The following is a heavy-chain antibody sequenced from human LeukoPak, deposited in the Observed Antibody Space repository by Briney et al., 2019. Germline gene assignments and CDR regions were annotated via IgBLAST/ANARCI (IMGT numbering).Heavy chain of an antibody. D-gene: IGHD6-13*01. CDR1: GFTFSSDA. CDR2: ISSNGGST. CDR3: ASGSRGIAAY. V-gene: IGHV3-64*01. J-gene: IGHJ4*02. Sequence: GGSPRLSCAASGFTFSSDAMHWVRQAPGKGLEYVSAISSNGGSTYYANSVKGRFTISRDNSKNTLYLQMGSLRAEDMAVYYCASGSRGIAAYWGQGTLVTVSS.